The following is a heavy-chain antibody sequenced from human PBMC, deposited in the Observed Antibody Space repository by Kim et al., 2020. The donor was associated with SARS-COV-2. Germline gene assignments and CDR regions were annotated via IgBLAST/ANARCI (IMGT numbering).Heavy chain of an antibody. Sequence: GESLKISCKGSGYSFTSYWIGLVLQMPGKGLEWMGIIYPGDSDTRYSPSFQGQVTISADKFISTAYLQWSGLKASDTAMYYCARRGSSWYRSTNDFDYWGQGTLVTVSS. J-gene: IGHJ4*02. D-gene: IGHD6-13*01. CDR3: ARRGSSWYRSTNDFDY. V-gene: IGHV5-51*01. CDR1: GYSFTSYW. CDR2: IYPGDSDT.